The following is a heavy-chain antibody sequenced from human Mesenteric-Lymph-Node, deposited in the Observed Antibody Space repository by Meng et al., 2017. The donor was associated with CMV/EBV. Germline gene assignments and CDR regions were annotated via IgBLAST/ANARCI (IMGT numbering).Heavy chain of an antibody. CDR2: INPNSGVT. CDR3: ARDLGFRPFEK. CDR1: GDTFTDRY. D-gene: IGHD3-10*01. J-gene: IGHJ4*02. V-gene: IGHV1-2*02. Sequence: ASVKVSCKVSGDTFTDRYVHWVRQAPGQGLEWMGWINPNSGVTNYAQKFQGRVTMTRDTFITTAYMELRSLRVDDMAVYYCARDLGFRPFEKWGQGTLVTVSS.